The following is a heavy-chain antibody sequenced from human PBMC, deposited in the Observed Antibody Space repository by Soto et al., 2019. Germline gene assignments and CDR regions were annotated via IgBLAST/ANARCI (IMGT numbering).Heavy chain of an antibody. J-gene: IGHJ1*01. Sequence: GGSLRLSFAVPGFTLVAFALTWVLQARGKGLKCVSGFVGSGRKIHYSDSVKGRFTFSENNPKNILYLKRTSRRAYDTAVYFFAKDAVYKDGLWRMDQWGQGTQVTVSS. V-gene: IGHV3-23*01. CDR1: GFTLVAFA. D-gene: IGHD2-21*01. CDR2: FVGSGRKI. CDR3: AKDAVYKDGLWRMDQ.